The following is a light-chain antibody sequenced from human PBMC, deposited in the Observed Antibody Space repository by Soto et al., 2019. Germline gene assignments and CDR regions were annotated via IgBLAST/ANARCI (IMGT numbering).Light chain of an antibody. CDR2: GAS. Sequence: EIVMTQSPATLSVSPGERATLSCRASQTVSSNLAWYQQKPGQAPRLLIYGASTRATGIPARFSGSGSETEITLNISSLQSEDFAVYYCQHYNNWPRTFGQGTKVEIK. V-gene: IGKV3-15*01. CDR1: QTVSSN. J-gene: IGKJ1*01. CDR3: QHYNNWPRT.